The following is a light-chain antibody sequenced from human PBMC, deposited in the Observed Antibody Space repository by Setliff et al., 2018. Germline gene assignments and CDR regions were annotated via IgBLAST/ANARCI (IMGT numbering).Light chain of an antibody. CDR3: NAYASDTTYV. Sequence: QSALTQPASVSGSPGQSITISCSGTSSDVGSYDLVSWYQQHPGTAPKLMIYEVTKRPSGVSSRFSGSKSGNTAYLTISGLQTEDEAEYYCNAYASDTTYVFGSGTKGTV. V-gene: IGLV2-14*01. CDR1: SSDVGSYDL. J-gene: IGLJ1*01. CDR2: EVT.